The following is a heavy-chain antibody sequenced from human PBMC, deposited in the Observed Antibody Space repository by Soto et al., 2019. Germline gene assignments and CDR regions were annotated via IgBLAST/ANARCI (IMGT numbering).Heavy chain of an antibody. CDR1: GFSFSSYA. D-gene: IGHD6-19*01. Sequence: GGSLRLSCAASGFSFSSYAMSWVRQAPGKGLEWVSTISNTGGSTFYVDSVKGRFTVSRDNSRSTLFLQMNSLRAEDTAVYYCAKDSGYSRGWPFDYWVKGTLVTVSS. J-gene: IGHJ4*02. V-gene: IGHV3-23*01. CDR3: AKDSGYSRGWPFDY. CDR2: ISNTGGST.